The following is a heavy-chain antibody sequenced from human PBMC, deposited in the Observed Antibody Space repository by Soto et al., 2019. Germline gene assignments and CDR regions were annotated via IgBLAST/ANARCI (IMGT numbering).Heavy chain of an antibody. J-gene: IGHJ6*02. V-gene: IGHV5-10-1*03. CDR3: ARRKLGSSYYYCGMDV. CDR2: IDPSDSYT. CDR1: GYSFTSYW. Sequence: EVQLVQSGAEVKKPGESLRISCKGSGYSFTSYWISWVRQMPGKGLEWMGRIDPSDSYTNYSPSFQGHVTISADKSISTAYLQWSSLKASDTAMYYCARRKLGSSYYYCGMDVWGQGTTVTVSS. D-gene: IGHD3-10*01.